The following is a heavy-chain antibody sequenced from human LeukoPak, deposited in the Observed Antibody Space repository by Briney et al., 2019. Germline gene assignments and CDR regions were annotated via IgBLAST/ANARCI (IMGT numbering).Heavy chain of an antibody. J-gene: IGHJ4*02. Sequence: SETLSLTCAVYGGSFSGYYWSWVRQPPGKGLEWRGEINHSGSTNYNPSLKSRVTISVDTSKNQFSLKLTSVTAAHTPVYYFASKGVTRREPRYYYDSSVYSKYWGQGDLVTVSS. CDR3: ASKGVTRREPRYYYDSSVYSKY. D-gene: IGHD3-22*01. CDR2: INHSGST. CDR1: GGSFSGYY. V-gene: IGHV4-34*01.